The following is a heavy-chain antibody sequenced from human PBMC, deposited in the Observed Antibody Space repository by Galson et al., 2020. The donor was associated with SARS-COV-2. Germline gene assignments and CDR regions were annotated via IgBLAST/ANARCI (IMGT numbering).Heavy chain of an antibody. D-gene: IGHD6-13*01. CDR2: ISSSSSYT. CDR1: GFTFSDYY. J-gene: IGHJ4*02. Sequence: GESLKISCAASGFTFSDYYMSWIRQAPGKGLEWVSYISSSSSYTNYADSVKGRFTISRDNAKNSLYLQMNSLRAKDTAVYYCARGEMEAAAADTLFDYWGQGTLVTVSS. CDR3: ARGEMEAAAADTLFDY. V-gene: IGHV3-11*06.